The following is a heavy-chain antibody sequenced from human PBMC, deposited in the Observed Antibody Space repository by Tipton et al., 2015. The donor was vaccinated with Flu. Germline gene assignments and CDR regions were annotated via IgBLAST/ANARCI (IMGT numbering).Heavy chain of an antibody. CDR2: IYHSGST. D-gene: IGHD6-19*01. V-gene: IGHV4-38-2*02. CDR3: ARAGAVAGPGVFDY. J-gene: IGHJ4*02. CDR1: GGSISSYY. Sequence: TLSLTCTVSGGSISSYYWGWIRQPPGKGLEWIGSIYHSGSTYYNPSLKSRVTISVDTSKNQFSLKLSSVTAADTAVYYCARAGAVAGPGVFDYWGQGTLVTVSS.